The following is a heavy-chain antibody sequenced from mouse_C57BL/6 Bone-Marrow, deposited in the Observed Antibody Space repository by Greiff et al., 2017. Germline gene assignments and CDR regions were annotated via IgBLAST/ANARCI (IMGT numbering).Heavy chain of an antibody. CDR3: TRGPSDYYGSSSFDY. D-gene: IGHD1-1*01. CDR2: ISSGGDYI. CDR1: GFTFSSYA. J-gene: IGHJ2*01. Sequence: EVMLVESGAGLVKPGGSLKLSCAASGFTFSSYAMSWVRQTPEKRLEWVAYISSGGDYIYYADTVKGRFTISRDKARNTLYLQMSSLKSEDTAMYYCTRGPSDYYGSSSFDYWGQGTTLTVSS. V-gene: IGHV5-9-1*02.